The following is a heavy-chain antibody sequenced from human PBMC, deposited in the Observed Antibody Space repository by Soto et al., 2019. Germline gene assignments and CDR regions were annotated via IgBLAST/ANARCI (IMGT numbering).Heavy chain of an antibody. Sequence: QLQLQESGPGLVKSSETLSLTCSVSGGSISSSSHFWGWIRQPPGKGLEWIGSLYYSGATYYNPTLKGRVTIFLDRSKNEFSLNLSSVTAADTAVYYCARMSVATRYMDVWGRGTTVTVSS. V-gene: IGHV4-39*01. CDR2: LYYSGAT. CDR3: ARMSVATRYMDV. D-gene: IGHD5-12*01. J-gene: IGHJ6*03. CDR1: GGSISSSSHF.